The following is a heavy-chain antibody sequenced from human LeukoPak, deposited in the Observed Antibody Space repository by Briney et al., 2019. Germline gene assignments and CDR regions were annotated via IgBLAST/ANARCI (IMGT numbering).Heavy chain of an antibody. J-gene: IGHJ4*02. CDR2: ISYDGSNK. D-gene: IGHD2-15*01. CDR3: AKDYCSGGSCHSSY. V-gene: IGHV3-30*18. CDR1: GFTFSSYG. Sequence: QPGRSLRLSCAASGFTFSSYGMHWVRQAPGKGLEWVAVISYDGSNKYYADSVKGQFTISRDNSKNTLYLQMNSLRAEDTAVYYCAKDYCSGGSCHSSYWGQGTLVTVSS.